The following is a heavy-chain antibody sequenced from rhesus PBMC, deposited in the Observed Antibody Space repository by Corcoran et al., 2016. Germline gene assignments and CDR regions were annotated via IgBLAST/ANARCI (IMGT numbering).Heavy chain of an antibody. CDR2: ISYTGGST. J-gene: IGHJ4*01. Sequence: EVQLVESGGGLVQPGGSLRLSCAASGFSFSDYYMYWVRQAPGKGLEWVSGISYTGGSTYYADSVKGRFTISRENAKNTLYLQMDSLRAEDTAVYYCAREGSSWSGGLDYWGQGVLVTVSS. CDR3: AREGSSWSGGLDY. D-gene: IGHD6-13*01. CDR1: GFSFSDYY. V-gene: IGHV3S18*01.